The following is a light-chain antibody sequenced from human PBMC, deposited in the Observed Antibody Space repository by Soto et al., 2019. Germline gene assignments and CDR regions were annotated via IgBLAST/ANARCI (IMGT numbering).Light chain of an antibody. CDR2: DSS. J-gene: IGKJ4*01. V-gene: IGKV3-11*01. CDR1: QSVGTY. Sequence: EIVLTQSPATLSLSPGERATLSCRASQSVGTYFAWYQQKPGQAPRLLIYDSSNRATGIPARFSGSGSGTDFTFTISSLEPEDFAVYYCQQRSDWRSTFGGGTKVEIK. CDR3: QQRSDWRST.